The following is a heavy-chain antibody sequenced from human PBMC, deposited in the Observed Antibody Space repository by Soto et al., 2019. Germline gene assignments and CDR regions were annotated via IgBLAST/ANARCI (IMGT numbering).Heavy chain of an antibody. Sequence: EVQLVESGGGLVKPGGSVRLSCEASGFTFTSDSMTWVRQAPGKGLEWVSSISSHGRDIFYADSVKGRFTISRDNAKDSLHLQMNSLTGEDSAVYYCARGAALAGKRDFWGQGTLVTVSS. D-gene: IGHD6-19*01. CDR3: ARGAALAGKRDF. CDR1: GFTFTSDS. CDR2: ISSHGRDI. J-gene: IGHJ4*02. V-gene: IGHV3-21*06.